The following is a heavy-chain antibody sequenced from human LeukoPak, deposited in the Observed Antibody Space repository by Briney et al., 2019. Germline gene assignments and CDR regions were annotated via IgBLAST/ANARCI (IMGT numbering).Heavy chain of an antibody. Sequence: PGGSLRLSCAASGFTFSGSAIHWVRQASGKGLEWVGRIRSKANYAASVRGRFTISREDSKNTAFLQMNSLKTEDTAVYYCAKDNTVTTLYYWGQGTLVTVSS. CDR2: IRSKAN. V-gene: IGHV3-73*01. CDR1: GFTFSGSA. D-gene: IGHD4-17*01. CDR3: AKDNTVTTLYY. J-gene: IGHJ4*02.